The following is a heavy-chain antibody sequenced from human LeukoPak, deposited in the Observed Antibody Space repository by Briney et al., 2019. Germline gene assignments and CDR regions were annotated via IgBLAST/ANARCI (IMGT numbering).Heavy chain of an antibody. D-gene: IGHD5-18*01. J-gene: IGHJ5*02. CDR3: ARDRLIQLWSQGDWFDP. CDR2: INPNSGGT. CDR1: GYTFTGYY. V-gene: IGHV1-2*04. Sequence: GASVKVSCKASGYTFTGYYMHWVRQAPGQGLEWMGWINPNSGGTNYAQKFQGWVTMTRDTSASTAYMELSSLRSEDTAVYYCARDRLIQLWSQGDWFDPWGQGTLVTVSS.